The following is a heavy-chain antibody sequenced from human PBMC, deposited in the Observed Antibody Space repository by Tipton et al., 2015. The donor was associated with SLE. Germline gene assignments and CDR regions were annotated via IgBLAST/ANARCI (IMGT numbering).Heavy chain of an antibody. CDR2: IYSGGSP. V-gene: IGHV4-59*12. CDR1: GGSISSYY. Sequence: TLSLTCTVSGGSISSYYWSWIRQPPGRGLEWVGDIYSGGSPSYNPSLKSRATISVDTSKNQFSLKVTYVTAADTAVYYCARPDLIWGQGTLVTVSS. J-gene: IGHJ4*02. CDR3: ARPDLI. D-gene: IGHD1-14*01.